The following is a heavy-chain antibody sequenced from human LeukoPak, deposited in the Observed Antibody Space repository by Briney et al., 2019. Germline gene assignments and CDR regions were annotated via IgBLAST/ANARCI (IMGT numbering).Heavy chain of an antibody. CDR1: GYTFTSYA. CDR3: ARESSNRQWFDP. CDR2: IIPIFGTA. D-gene: IGHD2/OR15-2a*01. Sequence: SVKVSCKASGYTFTSYAISWVRQAPGQGLEWMGGIIPIFGTANYAQKFQGRVTITADESTSTAYMELSSLRSEDTAVYYCARESSNRQWFDPWGQEPWSPSPQ. V-gene: IGHV1-69*13. J-gene: IGHJ5*02.